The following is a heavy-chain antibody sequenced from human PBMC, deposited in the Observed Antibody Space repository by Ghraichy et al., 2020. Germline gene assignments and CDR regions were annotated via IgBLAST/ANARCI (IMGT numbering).Heavy chain of an antibody. CDR3: ARDSYYYDNSGYYVTDY. V-gene: IGHV4-4*07. D-gene: IGHD3-22*01. CDR1: GGSITSYY. Sequence: SETLSLTCTVSGGSITSYYWSWIRQPAGKGLEWIGRIYTSGSTYYNPSLKSRVTMSVDTSKNQFSLKLSSVTAADTAVYYCARDSYYYDNSGYYVTDYWGQGTLVTVSS. CDR2: IYTSGST. J-gene: IGHJ4*02.